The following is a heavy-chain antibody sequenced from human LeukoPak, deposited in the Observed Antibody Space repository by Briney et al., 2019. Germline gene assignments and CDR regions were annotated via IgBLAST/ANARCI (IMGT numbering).Heavy chain of an antibody. CDR2: IRYDGSNK. CDR3: AKDGKLGGDY. Sequence: PGGSLRLSCAASGYTFRDYGIHWVRQAPGKGLEWVAFIRYDGSNKYYADSVKGRFTISRDNSKRTLYLELNGLRAEDTAVYYCAKDGKLGGDYWGQGTLVTVSS. D-gene: IGHD7-27*01. V-gene: IGHV3-30*02. J-gene: IGHJ4*02. CDR1: GYTFRDYG.